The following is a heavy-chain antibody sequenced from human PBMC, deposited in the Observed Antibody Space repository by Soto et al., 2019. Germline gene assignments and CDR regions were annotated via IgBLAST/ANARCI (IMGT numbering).Heavy chain of an antibody. Sequence: SWVRQAPGKGLEWVANINQDGSERYYVDSVRGRFTISRDNVENSLYLQLNSLRPEDTAVYYCAVYGYGVSAAAYWGQGTLVTVSS. V-gene: IGHV3-7*03. D-gene: IGHD4-17*01. J-gene: IGHJ4*02. CDR2: INQDGSER. CDR3: AVYGYGVSAAAY.